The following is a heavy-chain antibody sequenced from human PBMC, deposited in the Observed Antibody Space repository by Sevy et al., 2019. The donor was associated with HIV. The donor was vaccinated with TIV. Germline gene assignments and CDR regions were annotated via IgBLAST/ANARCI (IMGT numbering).Heavy chain of an antibody. D-gene: IGHD3-22*01. J-gene: IGHJ4*02. Sequence: GESLKISCKGSGYSFTSYWIGSVRQMPGKGLEWMGIIYPGDSDTRYSPSFQGQVTISADKSISTAYLQWSSLKASDTAMYYCARGGAYYYDSSGYYGLGYWGQGTLVTVSS. V-gene: IGHV5-51*01. CDR2: IYPGDSDT. CDR3: ARGGAYYYDSSGYYGLGY. CDR1: GYSFTSYW.